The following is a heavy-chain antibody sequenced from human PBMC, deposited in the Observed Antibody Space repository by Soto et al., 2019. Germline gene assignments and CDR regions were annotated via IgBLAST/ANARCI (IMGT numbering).Heavy chain of an antibody. Sequence: QVQLVQSGAEVKKPGSSVNVSCQASGDTFTMYSITWVRQAPGQGLAWMGATIPLFGTANYSQKFQGRVTITADKSTSTVYMDLSRLRSDDTAVYYCAQIRVFGVLGGSNYNYGMDVWGLGTTVTVSS. CDR1: GDTFTMYS. CDR2: TIPLFGTA. J-gene: IGHJ6*01. V-gene: IGHV1-69*06. CDR3: AQIRVFGVLGGSNYNYGMDV. D-gene: IGHD3-3*01.